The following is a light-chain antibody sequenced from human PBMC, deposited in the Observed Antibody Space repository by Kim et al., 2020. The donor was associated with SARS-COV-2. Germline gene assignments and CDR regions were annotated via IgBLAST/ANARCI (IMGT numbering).Light chain of an antibody. Sequence: DIVMTQSPDSLAVSLGERATINCKSSQSVLSSSNNRDSLAWYQQKPGQPPRLLFYWASVRQSGVPDRFSGSGSGTDFTLTISNLQAEDVAVYSCQQYYTSPLTFGGGTKLEI. J-gene: IGKJ4*01. CDR2: WAS. V-gene: IGKV4-1*01. CDR3: QQYYTSPLT. CDR1: QSVLSSSNNRDS.